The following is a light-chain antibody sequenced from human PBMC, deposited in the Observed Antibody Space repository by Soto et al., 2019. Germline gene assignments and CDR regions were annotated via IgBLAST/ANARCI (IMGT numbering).Light chain of an antibody. CDR1: QSVSSSY. CDR3: QQYGSSRWP. CDR2: GAS. V-gene: IGKV3-20*01. J-gene: IGKJ1*01. Sequence: EIVLTQSPGTLSLSPGERATLSCRASQSVSSSYLAWYQQEPGQAPRLLIYGASSTATGIPDRFSGRGSGTDFTLTVSRLEPEDFAVYYCQQYGSSRWPFGHGPKVDIK.